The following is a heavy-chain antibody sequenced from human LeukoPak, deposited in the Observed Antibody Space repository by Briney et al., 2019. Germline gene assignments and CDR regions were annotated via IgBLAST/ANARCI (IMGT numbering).Heavy chain of an antibody. CDR3: AKIGQWPSGFDH. CDR1: GFTFSSYV. D-gene: IGHD6-19*01. J-gene: IGHJ4*02. Sequence: PGGSLRLSCAASGFTFSSYVMTWVRQAPGKGLEWVSVIDTSGSITYYADSVKGRFTISRDNLKNTLYLQINSLRVDDTAVYYCAKIGQWPSGFDHWGRGTLVTVSS. V-gene: IGHV3-23*05. CDR2: IDTSGSIT.